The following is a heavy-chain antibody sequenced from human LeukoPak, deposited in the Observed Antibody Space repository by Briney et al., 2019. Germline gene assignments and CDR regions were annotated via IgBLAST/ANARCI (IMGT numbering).Heavy chain of an antibody. CDR2: IYYSGST. J-gene: IGHJ5*02. V-gene: IGHV4-31*03. D-gene: IGHD2-15*01. Sequence: PSQTLSLTCTVSGGSISSGGYYWRWIRQHPGKGLEWIGYIYYSGSTYYNPSLKSRVTISVDTSKNQFSLKLSSVTAADTAVYYCARVSAGGGGNNWFDPWGQGTLVTVSS. CDR1: GGSISSGGYY. CDR3: ARVSAGGGGNNWFDP.